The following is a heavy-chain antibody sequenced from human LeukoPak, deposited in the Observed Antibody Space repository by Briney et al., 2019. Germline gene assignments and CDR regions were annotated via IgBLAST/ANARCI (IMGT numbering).Heavy chain of an antibody. Sequence: GGSLRLSCAASGFTFSSYAMSWVRQAPGKGLEWVSAISGSGGSTYYADSVKGRFTISRDNSKSTLYLQMNSLRAEDTAVYYCAKDLVPQQLVLRDAFDIWGQGTMVTVSS. V-gene: IGHV3-23*01. CDR2: ISGSGGST. D-gene: IGHD6-13*01. CDR1: GFTFSSYA. CDR3: AKDLVPQQLVLRDAFDI. J-gene: IGHJ3*02.